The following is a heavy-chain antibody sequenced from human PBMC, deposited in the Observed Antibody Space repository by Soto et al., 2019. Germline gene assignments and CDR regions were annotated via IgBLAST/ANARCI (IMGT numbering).Heavy chain of an antibody. CDR2: IDSNGGT. V-gene: IGHV4-59*08. CDR1: DDSSSNYK. CDR3: VRQGFGKLHGLVDV. J-gene: IGHJ6*02. Sequence: SETLSLTCTVSDDSSSNYKWSWIRQPPGRRLEWIGYIDSNGGTSYNPSLQSRVTISIDTSTKQFFLKLSSVTAADTAVYYCVRQGFGKLHGLVDVWGQGTTVTVSS. D-gene: IGHD3-10*01.